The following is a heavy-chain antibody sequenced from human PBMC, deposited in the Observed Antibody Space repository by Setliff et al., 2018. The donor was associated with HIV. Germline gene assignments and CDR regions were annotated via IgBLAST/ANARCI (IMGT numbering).Heavy chain of an antibody. D-gene: IGHD1-26*01. V-gene: IGHV3-7*03. CDR2: IKPDGSSK. CDR3: VRYSIEGSPDYFDY. Sequence: GGSLRLSCAASGFTFSTFWMGWVRQAPGKGREWVAHIKPDGSSKKDVDSLKGRFTISRDNSRNTLFLQMNNLRPEDTATNYCVRYSIEGSPDYFDYWGQGALVTVSS. J-gene: IGHJ4*02. CDR1: GFTFSTFW.